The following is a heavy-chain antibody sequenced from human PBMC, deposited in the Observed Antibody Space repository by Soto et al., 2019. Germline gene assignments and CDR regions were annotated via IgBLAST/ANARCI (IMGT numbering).Heavy chain of an antibody. CDR1: GYTFTSYG. J-gene: IGHJ5*02. D-gene: IGHD6-19*01. Sequence: ASVKVSCKDSGYTFTSYGISWVRQATGQGLEWMGIISASGGSTSYAQKFQGRLTMTRNTSISTAYMELSSLSFEDTAVYYCARGRIIVAGGFDPWGQGTLVTVSS. CDR2: ISASGGST. CDR3: ARGRIIVAGGFDP. V-gene: IGHV1-8*02.